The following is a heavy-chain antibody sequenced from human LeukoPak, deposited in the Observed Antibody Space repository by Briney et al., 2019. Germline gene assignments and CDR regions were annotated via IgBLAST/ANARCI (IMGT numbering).Heavy chain of an antibody. V-gene: IGHV3-30*04. CDR1: GFTFSSYA. D-gene: IGHD3-10*01. CDR3: ARAAAMVRGVILGGMDV. CDR2: ISYDGSNK. J-gene: IGHJ6*02. Sequence: GRSLRLSCAASGFTFSSYAMHWVRQAPGKGLEWVAVISYDGSNKYYADSVKGRFTISRDNSKNTLYLQMNSLRAEDTAVYYCARAAAMVRGVILGGMDVWGQGTTVTVSS.